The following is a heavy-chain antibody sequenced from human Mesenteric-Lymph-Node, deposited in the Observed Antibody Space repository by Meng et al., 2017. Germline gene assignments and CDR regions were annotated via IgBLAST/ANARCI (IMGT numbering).Heavy chain of an antibody. V-gene: IGHV3-74*01. D-gene: IGHD1-1*01. Sequence: GESLKISCATSGFTFSSHYMHWVRHAPGKGLVWISSVKTDGSITHYADSVKGRFTISRDNAKHTLYLQMNNLRGEDTALYYCTTARLNDWGQGTLVTVSS. CDR3: TTARLND. J-gene: IGHJ1*01. CDR1: GFTFSSHY. CDR2: VKTDGSIT.